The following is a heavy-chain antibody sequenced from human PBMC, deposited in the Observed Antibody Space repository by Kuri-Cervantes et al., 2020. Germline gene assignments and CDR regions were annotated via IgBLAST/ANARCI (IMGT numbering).Heavy chain of an antibody. CDR3: AMRRIFEGY. J-gene: IGHJ4*02. D-gene: IGHD3-3*02. Sequence: ASVKVSCKASGYTFINYGVTWVRQAPGQGLEWMGGIIPIFGTANYAQKFQGRVTMTTDTSTSTAYMELRSLRSDDTAVYYCAMRRIFEGYWGQGTLVTVSS. CDR2: IIPIFGTA. V-gene: IGHV1-18*01. CDR1: GYTFINYG.